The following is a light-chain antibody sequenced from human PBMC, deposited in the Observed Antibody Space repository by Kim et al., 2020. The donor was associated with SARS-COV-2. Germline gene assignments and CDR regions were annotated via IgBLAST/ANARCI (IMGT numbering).Light chain of an antibody. Sequence: DIQMTQSPSSLSASVGDSVTITCQASQDISNYLNWYQQKPGKAPKLLIYDASNLETGVPSSFSGSGSGTDFTFTISSLQPEDIATYYCQQYDNLPYTFGQGTKLEI. V-gene: IGKV1-33*01. CDR1: QDISNY. CDR3: QQYDNLPYT. J-gene: IGKJ2*01. CDR2: DAS.